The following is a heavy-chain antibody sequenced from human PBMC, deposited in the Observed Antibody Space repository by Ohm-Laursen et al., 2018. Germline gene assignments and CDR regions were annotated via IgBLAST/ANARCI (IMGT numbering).Heavy chain of an antibody. Sequence: SLRLPCSASGFTFSSYSMNWVRQAPGKGLEWVSSISSSSSDTYYADSMKGRFTISRDNAKNSLYLQMNSLRAEDTAVYYCARVTNYGDYVNDYWGQGTLVTVSS. CDR2: ISSSSSDT. V-gene: IGHV3-21*01. D-gene: IGHD4-17*01. J-gene: IGHJ4*02. CDR1: GFTFSSYS. CDR3: ARVTNYGDYVNDY.